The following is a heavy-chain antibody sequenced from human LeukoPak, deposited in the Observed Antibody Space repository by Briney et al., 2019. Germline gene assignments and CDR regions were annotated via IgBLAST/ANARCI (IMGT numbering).Heavy chain of an antibody. CDR3: AKGRSSWYEGLDY. D-gene: IGHD6-13*01. Sequence: GGSLRLSCTASGFTFSTYAMTWVRQAPGKGLECVSVISHGGDSAWYADSVKGRFTISRDNSKSTLFLQMNSLRADDTAIYYCAKGRSSWYEGLDYWGQGILVTVSS. J-gene: IGHJ4*02. V-gene: IGHV3-23*01. CDR1: GFTFSTYA. CDR2: ISHGGDSA.